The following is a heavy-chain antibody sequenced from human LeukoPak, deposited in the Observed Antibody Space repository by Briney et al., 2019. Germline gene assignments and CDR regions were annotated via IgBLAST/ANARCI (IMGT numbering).Heavy chain of an antibody. CDR3: ARDEGGKYSSGWMSNWFDP. Sequence: GGSLRLSCAASGFTFSTFTMHWVRQAPGKGLEWVAVVSHDGNDKFYADSVRGRFTISRDNSKNTLSLQMNSLRPEDMAVYYCARDEGGKYSSGWMSNWFDPWGQGTLVTVSS. D-gene: IGHD6-19*01. V-gene: IGHV3-30-3*01. CDR1: GFTFSTFT. J-gene: IGHJ5*02. CDR2: VSHDGNDK.